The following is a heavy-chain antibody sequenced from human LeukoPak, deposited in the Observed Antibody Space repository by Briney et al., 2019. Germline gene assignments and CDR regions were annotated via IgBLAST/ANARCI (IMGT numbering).Heavy chain of an antibody. Sequence: ASVKVSCKASGGTFSSYAITWVRQAPGQGLEWMGGIIPIFDTPNYAQKFQGRVTITADESTSTAYMELSSLKSEDTAVYYCARGTSLDWGSRYYFDYWGQGTLVTVSS. D-gene: IGHD3/OR15-3a*01. V-gene: IGHV1-69*01. J-gene: IGHJ4*02. CDR2: IIPIFDTP. CDR3: ARGTSLDWGSRYYFDY. CDR1: GGTFSSYA.